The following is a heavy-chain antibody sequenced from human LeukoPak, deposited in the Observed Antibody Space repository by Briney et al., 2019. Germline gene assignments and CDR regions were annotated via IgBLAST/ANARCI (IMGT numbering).Heavy chain of an antibody. D-gene: IGHD3-16*01. CDR1: GSTFSRYS. CDR3: MSYAGRSDDY. Sequence: GGSLRLSCAASGSTFSRYSMNWVRQAPGKGLEWVSSISSSSYRYYADSVKGRFTISRDNAKNSLHLQMNSLRAEDTAVYYCMSYAGRSDDYWGQGTLVTVSS. CDR2: ISSSSYR. V-gene: IGHV3-21*01. J-gene: IGHJ4*02.